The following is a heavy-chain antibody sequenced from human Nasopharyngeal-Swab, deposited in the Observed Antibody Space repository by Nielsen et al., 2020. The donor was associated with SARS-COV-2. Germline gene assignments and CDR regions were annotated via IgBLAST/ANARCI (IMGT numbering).Heavy chain of an antibody. CDR3: AREKQEYANIWIDY. D-gene: IGHD1-1*01. J-gene: IGHJ4*02. Sequence: ASVKVSCYASGYTFISNVLNWVRHPPAQGPEYMVWIITKTGAPTYAQAFTGRFVISLDTSVSTTYLQISSLKADDTAVYYCAREKQEYANIWIDYWGQGTKVIVSS. CDR1: GYTFISNV. CDR2: IITKTGAP. V-gene: IGHV7-4-1*02.